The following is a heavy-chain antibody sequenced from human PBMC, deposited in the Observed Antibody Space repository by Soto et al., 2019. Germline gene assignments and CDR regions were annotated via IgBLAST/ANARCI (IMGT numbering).Heavy chain of an antibody. CDR3: ARVNDDYDFWSGYYYYYGMDV. Sequence: PGGSLRLSCAASGFTFSNAWMSWVRQAPGKGLEWVSYISSSGSTIYYADSVKGRFTISRDNAKNSLYLQMNSLRAEDTAVYYCARVNDDYDFWSGYYYYYGMDVWGQGTTVTVSS. CDR1: GFTFSNAW. CDR2: ISSSGSTI. J-gene: IGHJ6*02. V-gene: IGHV3-11*04. D-gene: IGHD3-3*01.